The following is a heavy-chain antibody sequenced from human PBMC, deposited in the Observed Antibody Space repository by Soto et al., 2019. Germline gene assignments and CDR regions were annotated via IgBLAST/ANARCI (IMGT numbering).Heavy chain of an antibody. CDR2: MSSDGASK. J-gene: IGHJ5*02. CDR1: GFTFSSYA. Sequence: XGSLRLSCAASGFTFSSYAMHGVRQTPGKGLEWVAVMSSDGASKYYADSVKGRFTISRDNSKYTLYLQMNSLRGDDSAVYYCAKVGTSSLRDWFDPWGQGTLVTVSS. V-gene: IGHV3-30*18. CDR3: AKVGTSSLRDWFDP. D-gene: IGHD6-6*01.